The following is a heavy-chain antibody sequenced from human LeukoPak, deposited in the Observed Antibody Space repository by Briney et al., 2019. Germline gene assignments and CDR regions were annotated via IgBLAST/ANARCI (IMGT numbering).Heavy chain of an antibody. V-gene: IGHV4-59*08. CDR2: IYYGGIA. J-gene: IGHJ4*02. CDR1: GGSISSDY. D-gene: IGHD5-24*01. CDR3: ARRHHNWDY. Sequence: PSETLSLTCTVSGGSISSDYWSWIRQPPGKGLEWIGYIYYGGIANNTPSLKSRLTISLDTSKNQFSLKLNSVTAADTAVYYCARRHHNWDYWGQGTLVTVSS.